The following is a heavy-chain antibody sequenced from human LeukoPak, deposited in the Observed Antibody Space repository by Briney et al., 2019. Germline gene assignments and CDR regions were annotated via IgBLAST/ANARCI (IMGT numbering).Heavy chain of an antibody. CDR1: GFTFSSYW. CDR2: IKTDGTTT. CDR3: ARGPYTSGVYRLDY. J-gene: IGHJ4*02. Sequence: TGGSLRLSXAASGFTFSSYWMHWVRQAPGEGLVWVSRIKTDGTTTDYADSVKGRFTVSRDNAKNTLYLQMNSLRAEDTAVYYCARGPYTSGVYRLDYWGQGTLVTVSS. V-gene: IGHV3-74*01. D-gene: IGHD6-19*01.